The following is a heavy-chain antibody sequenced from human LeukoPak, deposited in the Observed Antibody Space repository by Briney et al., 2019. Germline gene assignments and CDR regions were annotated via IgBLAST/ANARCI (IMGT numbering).Heavy chain of an antibody. D-gene: IGHD4-23*01. J-gene: IGHJ4*02. CDR2: IKEDGSEK. CDR3: ARDYGGNSGDEFDN. CDR1: GLTFSSSA. Sequence: GTSLRLSCAASGLTFSSSAFHWVRQAPGKGLEWVANIKEDGSEKYYVDSVKGRFTISRDNAKNSVFLQMKSLRAEDTAVYYCARDYGGNSGDEFDNRGQGTLVTVSS. V-gene: IGHV3-7*01.